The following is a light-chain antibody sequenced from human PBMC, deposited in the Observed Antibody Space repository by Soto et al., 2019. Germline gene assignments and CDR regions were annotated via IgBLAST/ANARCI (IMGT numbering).Light chain of an antibody. CDR2: AAS. V-gene: IGKV1-33*01. Sequence: DIQLTQSPSFLSASVGDRVTITCRASQGISSYLAWYQQKPGKAPKLLIYAASSLETGVPSRFSGSGSGTDFTFTITSLQPEDIATYYCQQYKHLITFGQGTRLEIK. J-gene: IGKJ5*01. CDR1: QGISSY. CDR3: QQYKHLIT.